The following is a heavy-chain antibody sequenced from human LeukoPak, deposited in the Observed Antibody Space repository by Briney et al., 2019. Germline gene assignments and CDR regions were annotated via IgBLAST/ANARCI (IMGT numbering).Heavy chain of an antibody. CDR2: VDHTGST. Sequence: RASETLSLTCSVSDDSITMYYWTWIRQPPGKGLEWIGYVDHTGSTNFNPSLNGRVSISRDTTKNLFSLRLRSVTAADTAVYYCARGDRAYSYGTDYYYYVDVWGKGTTVTVSS. D-gene: IGHD5-18*01. CDR3: ARGDRAYSYGTDYYYYVDV. CDR1: DDSITMYY. V-gene: IGHV4-59*01. J-gene: IGHJ6*03.